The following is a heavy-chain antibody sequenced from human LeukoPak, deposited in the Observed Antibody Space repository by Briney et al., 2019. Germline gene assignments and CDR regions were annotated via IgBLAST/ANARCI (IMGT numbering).Heavy chain of an antibody. CDR2: INPSGGST. D-gene: IGHD2-21*02. CDR3: ARASAYCGGDCSDAFDI. Sequence: GASVKVSCKASGYIFPSYGITWVRQAPGQGLEWMGIINPSGGSTSYAQKFQGRVTMTRDTSTSTVYMELSSLRSEDTAVYYCARASAYCGGDCSDAFDIWGQGTMVTVSS. J-gene: IGHJ3*02. CDR1: GYIFPSYG. V-gene: IGHV1-46*01.